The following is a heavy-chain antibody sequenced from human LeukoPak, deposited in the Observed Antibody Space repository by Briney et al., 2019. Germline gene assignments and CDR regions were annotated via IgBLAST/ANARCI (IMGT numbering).Heavy chain of an antibody. D-gene: IGHD2-2*01. J-gene: IGHJ5*02. CDR2: IIPILGIA. CDR1: GGTFSSYA. CDR3: ARGSIVVVPAATSWFDP. Sequence: SVKVSCKASGGTFSSYAISWVRQAPGQGLEWMGRIIPILGIANYAQKFQGRVTITADKSTSTAYMELSSLRSEDTAVFYCARGSIVVVPAATSWFDPWGQGTLVTVSS. V-gene: IGHV1-69*04.